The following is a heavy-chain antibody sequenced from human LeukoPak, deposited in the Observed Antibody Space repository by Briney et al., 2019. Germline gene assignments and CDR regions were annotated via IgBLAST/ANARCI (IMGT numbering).Heavy chain of an antibody. CDR2: IWYDGSNK. D-gene: IGHD3-22*01. CDR3: ARDWGYDSSGYYGYFDY. J-gene: IGHJ4*02. CDR1: GFIFSNYG. Sequence: PLGSLRLSCAASGFIFSNYGMNWVRQAPGKGLEWVAVIWYDGSNKYYADSVKGRFTISRDNSRNTLYLQMNSLRAEDTAVYYCARDWGYDSSGYYGYFDYWGQGTLVTVSS. V-gene: IGHV3-33*08.